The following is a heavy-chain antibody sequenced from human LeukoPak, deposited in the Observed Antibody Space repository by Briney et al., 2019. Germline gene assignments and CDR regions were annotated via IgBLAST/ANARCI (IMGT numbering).Heavy chain of an antibody. Sequence: ASVKVSCKASGYTFTDCYIHWVRQVPGQGLEWMGWVDPNSEGTNYAQKFQGRVTMTRDTSISTAYMELSRLGSDDTAVYYCARVRFFYYGMDVWGQGTTVTVSS. D-gene: IGHD3-3*01. V-gene: IGHV1-2*02. CDR3: ARVRFFYYGMDV. CDR2: VDPNSEGT. J-gene: IGHJ6*02. CDR1: GYTFTDCY.